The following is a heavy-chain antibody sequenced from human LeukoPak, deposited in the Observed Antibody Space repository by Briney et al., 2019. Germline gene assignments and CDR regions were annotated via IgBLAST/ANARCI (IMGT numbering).Heavy chain of an antibody. D-gene: IGHD1-26*01. CDR1: GFTYSSYA. J-gene: IGHJ6*03. V-gene: IGHV3-23*01. Sequence: PGGSLRLSCAASGFTYSSYAMSWVRQAPGRGLEWVSDISGSGGSTYYADSVKGRFTISRDNSKNMLYLQMNSLRAEDTAVYYCAKDREMGTWELPYYYYYMDVWGKGTTVTVSS. CDR3: AKDREMGTWELPYYYYYMDV. CDR2: ISGSGGST.